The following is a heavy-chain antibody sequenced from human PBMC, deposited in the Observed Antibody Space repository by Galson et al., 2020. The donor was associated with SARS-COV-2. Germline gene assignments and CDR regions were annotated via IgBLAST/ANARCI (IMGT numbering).Heavy chain of an antibody. CDR3: ARVGTRSGWKYYFDY. V-gene: IGHV3-74*01. CDR1: GFTFNSTW. CDR2: INSNGSST. J-gene: IGHJ4*02. D-gene: IGHD6-19*01. Sequence: TGGTLTLSCTASGFTFNSTWMHWIRQAPGKGLVWVSRINSNGSSTSYADSVKGRFTITRDNAKDTLYLQINSRSAEDTAVYYCARVGTRSGWKYYFDYWGKGTLVIVSS.